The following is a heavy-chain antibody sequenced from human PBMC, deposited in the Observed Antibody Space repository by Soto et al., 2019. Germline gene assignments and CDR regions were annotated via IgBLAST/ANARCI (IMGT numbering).Heavy chain of an antibody. V-gene: IGHV3-48*01. Sequence: PGGSLRLSCAASGFTFSSYSMNWVRQAPGKGLEWGSYISSSSTTKYYADSVKGRFTISRDNAKNSLYLQMNSLRAEDTAVYYCARDGCSGSNCLNWFDPWGQGTLVTVSS. J-gene: IGHJ5*02. D-gene: IGHD2-15*01. CDR1: GFTFSSYS. CDR2: ISSSSTTK. CDR3: ARDGCSGSNCLNWFDP.